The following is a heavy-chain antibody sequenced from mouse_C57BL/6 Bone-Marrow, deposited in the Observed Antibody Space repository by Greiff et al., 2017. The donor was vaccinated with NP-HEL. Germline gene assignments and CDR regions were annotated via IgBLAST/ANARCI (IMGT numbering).Heavy chain of an antibody. D-gene: IGHD1-1*01. V-gene: IGHV7-3*01. CDR2: IRNKANGYTT. CDR1: GFTFTDYY. CDR3: ARYQYYGRFDY. Sequence: EVQVVESGGGLVQPGGSLSLSCAASGFTFTDYYMSWVRQPPGKALEWLGFIRNKANGYTTEYSASVKGRFTISRDNSQSILYLQMNALRAEDSATYYCARYQYYGRFDYWGQGTTLTVSS. J-gene: IGHJ2*01.